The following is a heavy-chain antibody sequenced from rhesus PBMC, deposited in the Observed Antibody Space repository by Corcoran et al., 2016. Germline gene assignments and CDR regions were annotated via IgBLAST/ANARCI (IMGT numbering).Heavy chain of an antibody. D-gene: IGHD2-39*02. Sequence: DVQLVESGGGLVKPGGSLRLSCVASGFTFSSYVMHWVRQAPGKGLEWVSVISESGRTIYYADSVKCRLTISRDNAKNSLFLQMNSLRAEDTAVYYCTSAYCSGGVCPTLDSWGQGVVVTVSS. CDR1: GFTFSSYV. CDR2: ISESGRTI. J-gene: IGHJ6*01. CDR3: TSAYCSGGVCPTLDS. V-gene: IGHV3S26*01.